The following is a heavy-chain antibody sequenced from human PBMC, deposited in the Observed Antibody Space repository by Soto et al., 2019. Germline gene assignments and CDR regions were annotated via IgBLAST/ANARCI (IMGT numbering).Heavy chain of an antibody. Sequence: SVKVSCKASGGTFSSYAISWVRQAPGQGLEWMGGIIPIFGTANYAQKFQGRVAITADESTSTAYMELSSLRSEDTAVYYCARSVTTYSSSSGGEDSYGMDVWGQGTTVTVSS. CDR3: ARSVTTYSSSSGGEDSYGMDV. J-gene: IGHJ6*02. V-gene: IGHV1-69*13. D-gene: IGHD6-6*01. CDR1: GGTFSSYA. CDR2: IIPIFGTA.